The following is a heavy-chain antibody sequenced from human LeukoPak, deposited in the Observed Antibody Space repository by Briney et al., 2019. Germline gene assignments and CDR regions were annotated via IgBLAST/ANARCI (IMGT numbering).Heavy chain of an antibody. Sequence: GASVKVSCKASGYTFTSYGISWVRQAPGQGLEWMGWISAYNGNTNYAQKLQGRVTMTTDTSTSTAYMELRSLRSDDTAVYYCARVNDYVWGSYRFIDYWGQGTLVTVSS. CDR3: ARVNDYVWGSYRFIDY. CDR2: ISAYNGNT. D-gene: IGHD3-16*02. J-gene: IGHJ4*02. CDR1: GYTFTSYG. V-gene: IGHV1-18*01.